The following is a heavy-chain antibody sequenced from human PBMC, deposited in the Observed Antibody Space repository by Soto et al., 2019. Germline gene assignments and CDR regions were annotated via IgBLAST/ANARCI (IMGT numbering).Heavy chain of an antibody. Sequence: QVQLQESGPGLVKPSETLSLTCTVSGGSIRNYYWSWIRQPPGKGLEWIGYIYYSGSTNYNPYLKSRVTISVDTSKNQFSLKLSSVTAADTAVYYCARHARYYDILTGYSTLSWFDPWGQGTLVTVSS. D-gene: IGHD3-9*01. CDR2: IYYSGST. CDR3: ARHARYYDILTGYSTLSWFDP. J-gene: IGHJ5*02. CDR1: GGSIRNYY. V-gene: IGHV4-59*08.